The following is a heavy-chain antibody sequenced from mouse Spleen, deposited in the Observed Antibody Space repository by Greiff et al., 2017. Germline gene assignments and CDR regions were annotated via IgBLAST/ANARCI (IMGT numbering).Heavy chain of an antibody. J-gene: IGHJ4*01. Sequence: VQLQQSGPVLVQPSQSLSFTCTVSGFSLSTYGVYWIRQSPGKGPEWLGVIWSGGNTDFNAAFKSRLSISKDTSRSQVFFKMHSLQADDTAIYYCSRSLISSGGYAMDYWGQGTSVTVSS. D-gene: IGHD6-2*01. CDR1: GFSLSTYG. CDR2: IWSGGNT. V-gene: IGHV2-2*01. CDR3: SRSLISSGGYAMDY.